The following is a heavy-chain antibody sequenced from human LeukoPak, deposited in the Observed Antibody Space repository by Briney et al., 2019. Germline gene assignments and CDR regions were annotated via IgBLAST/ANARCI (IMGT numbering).Heavy chain of an antibody. J-gene: IGHJ6*03. CDR1: GGSFSGYY. CDR2: INHSGST. V-gene: IGHV4-34*01. D-gene: IGHD3-10*01. Sequence: PSETLSLTCAVYGGSFSGYYWSWIRQPPGKGLEWIGEINHSGSTNYNPSLKSRVTISVDTSKNQFSLKLSSVTAADTAVYYCARGLGRYGSGSYYKNWLYYYYYYMDVWGKGTTVTVSS. CDR3: ARGLGRYGSGSYYKNWLYYYYYYMDV.